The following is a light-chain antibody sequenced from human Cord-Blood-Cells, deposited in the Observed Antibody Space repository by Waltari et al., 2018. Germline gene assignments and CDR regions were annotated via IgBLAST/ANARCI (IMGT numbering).Light chain of an antibody. CDR3: GTWDSSLSAVV. CDR2: DNN. J-gene: IGLJ2*01. V-gene: IGLV1-51*01. CDR1: SSNIGNNY. Sequence: QSVLTQPPSVSAAPGQKVTISCSGSSSNIGNNYVSWYQQLPGTAPKLLIYDNNKRPSGIPDRFAGSKSGPSATLGITGLQTGDEADYYCGTWDSSLSAVVFGGGTKLTVL.